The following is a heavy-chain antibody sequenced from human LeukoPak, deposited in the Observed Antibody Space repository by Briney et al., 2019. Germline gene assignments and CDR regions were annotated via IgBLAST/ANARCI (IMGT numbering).Heavy chain of an antibody. Sequence: PSETLSLTCSVSGGSGSGYYWSWIRQAPGKGLEWIRYIYDSGTTSYNPSLKSRVTISMDRSKNQFSLNLSSVTAADTAVYYCARSRELFYFDYWGQGTLVSVSS. D-gene: IGHD1-7*01. J-gene: IGHJ4*02. CDR1: GGSGSGYY. CDR3: ARSRELFYFDY. V-gene: IGHV4-59*02. CDR2: IYDSGTT.